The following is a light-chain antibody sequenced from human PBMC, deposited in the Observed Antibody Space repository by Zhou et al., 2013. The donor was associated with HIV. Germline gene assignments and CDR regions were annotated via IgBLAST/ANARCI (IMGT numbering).Light chain of an antibody. V-gene: IGKV1-8*01. CDR1: QGIGTY. J-gene: IGKJ3*01. CDR3: QQVNSYPPHIT. CDR2: AAS. Sequence: AIRMTQSPSSLSASTGDRVTITCRAGQGIGTYLAWYQQNPGKAPKLLIYAASTLQSGVPSRFSGSGSGTDFTLTISCLQSEDFATYYCQQVNSYPPHITFGPGTKVDIK.